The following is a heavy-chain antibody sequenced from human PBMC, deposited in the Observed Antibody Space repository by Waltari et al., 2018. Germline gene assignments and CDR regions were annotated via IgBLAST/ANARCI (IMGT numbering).Heavy chain of an antibody. J-gene: IGHJ4*02. CDR2: IYAGGNT. D-gene: IGHD3-22*01. CDR1: GGSISSGAYC. V-gene: IGHV4-61*09. Sequence: QVQLQESGPGLVKPSQTLSLTCTVSGGSISSGAYCWTWPRQSAGKGLEYIVFIYAGGNTDYNPSLRSRFTISVDKSKNQFALDVTSGTATDTAVYYCARAPSSGFASGSLRIDYWGQGTLVTVSS. CDR3: ARAPSSGFASGSLRIDY.